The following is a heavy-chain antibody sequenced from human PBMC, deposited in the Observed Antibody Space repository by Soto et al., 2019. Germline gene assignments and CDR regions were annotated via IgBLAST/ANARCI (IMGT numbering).Heavy chain of an antibody. CDR3: ARLYRPHYYYYYYMDV. CDR2: IYYSGST. V-gene: IGHV4-39*01. Sequence: QLQLQESGPGLVKPSETLSLTCTVSGGSISSSSYYWGWIRQPPGKGLEWIGSIYYSGSTYYNPSLKSRVTISVDTSKNQFSLKLSSVTAADTAVYYCARLYRPHYYYYYYMDVWGKGTTVTVSS. CDR1: GGSISSSSYY. D-gene: IGHD4-4*01. J-gene: IGHJ6*03.